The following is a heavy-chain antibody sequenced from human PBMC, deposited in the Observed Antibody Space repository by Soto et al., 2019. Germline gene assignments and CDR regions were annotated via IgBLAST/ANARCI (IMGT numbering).Heavy chain of an antibody. Sequence: GGSLRLSCAASGFTFSSYSMNWVRQAPGKGLEWASSISSSSSYIYYADSVKGRFTISRDNAKNSLYLQMNSLRAEDTAVYYCARDRVGSSYGMDVWGQGTTVTVSS. V-gene: IGHV3-21*01. CDR1: GFTFSSYS. CDR2: ISSSSSYI. D-gene: IGHD6-6*01. CDR3: ARDRVGSSYGMDV. J-gene: IGHJ6*02.